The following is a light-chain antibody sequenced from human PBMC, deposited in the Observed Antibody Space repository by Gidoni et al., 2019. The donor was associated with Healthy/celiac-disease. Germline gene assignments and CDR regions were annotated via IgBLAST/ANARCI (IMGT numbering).Light chain of an antibody. CDR2: WAS. V-gene: IGKV4-1*01. CDR1: QSVLYISNNKNY. J-gene: IGKJ1*01. Sequence: VMTHSPDSLAVSLGERATINCKSSQSVLYISNNKNYLAWYQQKPGQPPKLLIYWASTRESGVPDRFSGSGSGTDFTLTISSLQAEDVAVYYCQQYYSTPRTFGQGTKVEIK. CDR3: QQYYSTPRT.